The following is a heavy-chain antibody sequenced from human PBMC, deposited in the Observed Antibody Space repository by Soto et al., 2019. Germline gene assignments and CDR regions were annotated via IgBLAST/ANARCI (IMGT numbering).Heavy chain of an antibody. J-gene: IGHJ4*02. CDR3: ARWGIAAGDY. Sequence: QVQLVESGGGVVQPGRSLRLSCAASGFTVSSYGMHWVRQAPGKGLVLVAVIWYDGSNKYYADSVKGRFTLSRDNSKNTLYLQMNSLRAEDTAVYYCARWGIAAGDYWGQGNLVTVSS. V-gene: IGHV3-33*01. D-gene: IGHD6-13*01. CDR1: GFTVSSYG. CDR2: IWYDGSNK.